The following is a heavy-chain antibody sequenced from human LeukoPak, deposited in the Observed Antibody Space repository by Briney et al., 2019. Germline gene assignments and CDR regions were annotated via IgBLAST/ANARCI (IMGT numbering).Heavy chain of an antibody. CDR1: GFTFSSYG. D-gene: IGHD3-16*02. CDR2: ISSSSSYI. V-gene: IGHV3-21*01. CDR3: ARVSTFGGVIVSFWDY. Sequence: GGSLRLSCAASGFTFSSYGMNWVRQAPGKGLEWVSSISSSSSYIYYADSVKGRFTISRDNAKNSLYLQMNSLRAEDTAVYYCARVSTFGGVIVSFWDYWGQGTLVTVSS. J-gene: IGHJ4*02.